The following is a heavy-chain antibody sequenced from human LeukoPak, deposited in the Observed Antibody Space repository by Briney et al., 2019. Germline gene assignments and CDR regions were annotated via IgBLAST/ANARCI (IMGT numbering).Heavy chain of an antibody. CDR3: ARGGELFCTDGICQFNWFDP. V-gene: IGHV1-18*01. J-gene: IGHJ5*02. Sequence: ASVKVFCKASGGTFSSYAISWVRQAPGQGLEWMGWISGYDGHPNYAPRFQGRVTMTTDTSSSTVYMELRSLRSDDTAVYYCARGGELFCTDGICQFNWFDPWGQGTLVTVS. CDR1: GGTFSSYA. D-gene: IGHD2-8*01. CDR2: ISGYDGHP.